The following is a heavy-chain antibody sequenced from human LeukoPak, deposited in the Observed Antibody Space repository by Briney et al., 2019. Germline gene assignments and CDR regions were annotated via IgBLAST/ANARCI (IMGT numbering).Heavy chain of an antibody. CDR1: GGSISSSS. J-gene: IGHJ6*03. Sequence: SETLSLTCTVSGGSISSSSWSWMRQSPGQGLESIGYISTNGEAKYKSSFEGRVTTSVDTSKSQFSLNLSSVTAADTAVYYCARRVVSAKFRNLLYYYMDVWGKGTTVTLS. CDR2: ISTNGEA. CDR3: ARRVVSAKFRNLLYYYMDV. D-gene: IGHD2-15*01. V-gene: IGHV4-4*09.